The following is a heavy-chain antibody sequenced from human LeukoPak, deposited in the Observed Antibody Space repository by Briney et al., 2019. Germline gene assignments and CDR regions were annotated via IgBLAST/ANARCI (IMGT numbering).Heavy chain of an antibody. CDR1: GCDFSSFD. J-gene: IGHJ4*02. V-gene: IGHV1-8*01. Sequence: ASVKVSCKASGCDFSSFDVNWVRQAPGQGLEWMGWVNPKSGNSGYAQKFQGRVTMTRDTSISTAYMELINLRSDDTAVYYCARGTPYCSSASCYNYWGQGSLVTVSS. CDR3: ARGTPYCSSASCYNY. D-gene: IGHD2-2*02. CDR2: VNPKSGNS.